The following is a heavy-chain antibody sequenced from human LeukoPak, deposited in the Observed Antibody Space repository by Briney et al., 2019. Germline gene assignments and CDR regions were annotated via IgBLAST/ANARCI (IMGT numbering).Heavy chain of an antibody. D-gene: IGHD6-6*01. CDR1: GYTFTSYG. CDR2: ISAYNGNT. Sequence: GASVTVSFKASGYTFTSYGISWVRQAPGQGREWMGWISAYNGNTNYAQKLQGRVTMTTDTSTSTAYMELRSLRSDDTAVYYCARDMSIAARSWFDPWGQGTLVTVSS. V-gene: IGHV1-18*01. J-gene: IGHJ5*02. CDR3: ARDMSIAARSWFDP.